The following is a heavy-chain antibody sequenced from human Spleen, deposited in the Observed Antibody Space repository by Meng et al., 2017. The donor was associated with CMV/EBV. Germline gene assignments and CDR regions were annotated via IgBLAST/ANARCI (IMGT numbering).Heavy chain of an antibody. Sequence: SETLSLTCSVSGASISTYYWSWIRQSPGKGLEWIGYISYVGSTNYNPSLESRVTISADTSKNQFSLKVTSVTAADTAVYYCARDAGHPGDVWFDPWGQGTLVTVSS. CDR3: ARDAGHPGDVWFDP. CDR1: GASISTYY. J-gene: IGHJ5*02. V-gene: IGHV4-59*01. CDR2: ISYVGST.